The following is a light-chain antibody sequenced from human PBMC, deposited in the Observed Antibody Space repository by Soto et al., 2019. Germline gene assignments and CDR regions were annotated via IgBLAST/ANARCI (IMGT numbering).Light chain of an antibody. CDR1: QSVSTNY. J-gene: IGKJ4*02. CDR2: DAY. CDR3: QKYGSSPR. Sequence: EIVLTQSPATLSLSPGERATLYCGASQSVSTNYLAWYQQKPGLAPRLLIYDAYSRATGISDRFSGSGSGTDFILTISRLAPEDFTVYYCQKYGSSPRFGAGTKVDIK. V-gene: IGKV3D-20*01.